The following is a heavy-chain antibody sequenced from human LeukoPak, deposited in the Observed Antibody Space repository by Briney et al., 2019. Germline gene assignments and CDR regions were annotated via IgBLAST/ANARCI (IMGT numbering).Heavy chain of an antibody. Sequence: SETLSLTCTVSGGSISSYYWSWFRKPAGKGRECIGRIYTSGSTNYKPSLKTRVTMSVDTSRNQFSLKLRSVTAADPAVYYCARPHDSTEIDAFDIWGQGTMLTVSS. CDR1: GGSISSYY. CDR2: IYTSGST. V-gene: IGHV4-4*07. J-gene: IGHJ3*02. D-gene: IGHD3-22*01. CDR3: ARPHDSTEIDAFDI.